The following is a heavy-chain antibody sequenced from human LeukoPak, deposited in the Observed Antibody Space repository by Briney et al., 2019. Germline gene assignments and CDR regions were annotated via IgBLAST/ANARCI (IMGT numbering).Heavy chain of an antibody. J-gene: IGHJ3*01. D-gene: IGHD3-22*01. CDR2: IYYSGST. CDR1: GGSISSYY. Sequence: PSETLSLTCTVSGGSISSYYWSWIRQPPGKGLEWIGYIYYSGSTNYNPSLKSRVTISVDMTKNQFSLKLTSVTAADTAVYYCATPSSGYKIDALDVWGQGTAVAVSS. V-gene: IGHV4-59*01. CDR3: ATPSSGYKIDALDV.